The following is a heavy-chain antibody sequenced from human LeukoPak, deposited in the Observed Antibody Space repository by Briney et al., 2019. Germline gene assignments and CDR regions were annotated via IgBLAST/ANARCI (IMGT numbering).Heavy chain of an antibody. CDR1: GYTFTSYG. CDR3: ASGMATVPFFDY. V-gene: IGHV1-18*01. D-gene: IGHD5-24*01. J-gene: IGHJ4*02. CDR2: ISAYNGNT. Sequence: ASVKVSCKASGYTFTSYGISWVRQAPGQGLEWMGWISAYNGNTNYAQKFQGRVTITADESTSTAYMELSSLRSEDTAVYYCASGMATVPFFDYWGQGTLVTVSS.